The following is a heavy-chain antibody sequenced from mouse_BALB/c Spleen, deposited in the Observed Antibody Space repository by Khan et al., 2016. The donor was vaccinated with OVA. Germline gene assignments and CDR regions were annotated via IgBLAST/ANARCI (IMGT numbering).Heavy chain of an antibody. CDR2: IWGGGST. V-gene: IGHV2-6-5*01. D-gene: IGHD2-10*02. CDR1: GFSLTDYG. J-gene: IGHJ4*01. Sequence: QMQLKESGPGLVAPSQSLSITCTVSGFSLTDYGVSWIRQPPGKGLEWLGVIWGGGSTYYNSALRSKLTIRKDNSKSQVFLKMNSLQTDDTAMYYCAKGVWSYYVALDYWGQGTSVTVSS. CDR3: AKGVWSYYVALDY.